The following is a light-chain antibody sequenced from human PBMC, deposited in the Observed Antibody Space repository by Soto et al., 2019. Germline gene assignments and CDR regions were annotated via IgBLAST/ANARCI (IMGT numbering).Light chain of an antibody. CDR1: SGHSSYA. V-gene: IGLV4-69*01. CDR3: QTWGTGILV. Sequence: QPVLTQSPSASASLGASVKLTCTLSSGHSSYAIAWHQQQPEKGPRYLMKLNSDGSHSKGDGIPDRFSGSSSGAERYLTISSLQSGEEADYYCQTWGTGILVFGGGTQLTVL. J-gene: IGLJ2*01. CDR2: LNSDGSH.